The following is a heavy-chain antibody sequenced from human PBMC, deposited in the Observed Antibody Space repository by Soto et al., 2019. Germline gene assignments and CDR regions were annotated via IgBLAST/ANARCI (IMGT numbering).Heavy chain of an antibody. CDR2: ISYDGSNK. Sequence: GGSLRLSCAASGFTFSSYGMHWVRQAPGKGLEWVAVISYDGSNKYYADSVKGRFTISRDNSKNTLYLQMNSLRAEDTAVYYCAKEGQLWLPGEEYHFDYWGQGALVTVSS. D-gene: IGHD5-18*01. CDR1: GFTFSSYG. V-gene: IGHV3-30*18. J-gene: IGHJ4*02. CDR3: AKEGQLWLPGEEYHFDY.